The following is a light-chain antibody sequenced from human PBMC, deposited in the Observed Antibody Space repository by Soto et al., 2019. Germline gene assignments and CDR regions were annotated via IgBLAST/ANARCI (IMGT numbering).Light chain of an antibody. Sequence: IGMTQSPATLSVSPGERATLSCRASQTIYSNVAWYQQRPGQPPRLLIYRASSRATGIPARFSGSGSGTEFTLTINSLQSEDFALYYCQQYHNLWTFGQGTKVDI. CDR3: QQYHNLWT. J-gene: IGKJ1*01. CDR1: QTIYSN. V-gene: IGKV3-15*01. CDR2: RAS.